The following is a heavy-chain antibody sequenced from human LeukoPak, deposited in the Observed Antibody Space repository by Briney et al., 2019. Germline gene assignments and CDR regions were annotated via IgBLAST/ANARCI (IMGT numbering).Heavy chain of an antibody. V-gene: IGHV4-39*01. Sequence: GSLRLSCAASGFTFSSYAMSWVRQPPGKGLEWIGSIYYSGGTYYNASLKSRVTISVDTSKNQFSLKLSSVTAADTAVYYCARLGDSSGYYYVGDYWGQGTLVAVSS. CDR3: ARLGDSSGYYYVGDY. CDR1: GFTFSSYA. D-gene: IGHD3-22*01. CDR2: IYYSGGT. J-gene: IGHJ4*02.